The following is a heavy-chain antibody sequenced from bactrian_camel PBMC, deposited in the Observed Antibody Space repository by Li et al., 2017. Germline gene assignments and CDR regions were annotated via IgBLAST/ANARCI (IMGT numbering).Heavy chain of an antibody. Sequence: DVQLVESGGSLVQPGGSLRLSCVASRFSFSNYYMSWVRQAPGKGPEWVSSINVYGATTYYADSVKGRFTISRDNDKNTAYLQMNSLKIEDTAVYYCALGSSCQATMTARGKGTQVTVS. V-gene: IGHV3S40*01. J-gene: IGHJ4*01. D-gene: IGHD3*01. CDR1: RFSFSNYY. CDR2: INVYGATT.